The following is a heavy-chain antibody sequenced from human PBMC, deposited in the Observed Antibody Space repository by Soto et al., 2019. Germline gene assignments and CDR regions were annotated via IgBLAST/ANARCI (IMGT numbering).Heavy chain of an antibody. CDR3: ARAARPGGVGWFDP. Sequence: VASVKVSCKASGYTFTGYYMHWVRQAPGQGLEWMGWINPNSGGTNYAQKFQGRVTMTRDTSISTAYMELSRLRSDDTAVYYCARAARPGGVGWFDPWGQGTLVTVSS. CDR2: INPNSGGT. D-gene: IGHD6-6*01. CDR1: GYTFTGYY. V-gene: IGHV1-2*02. J-gene: IGHJ5*02.